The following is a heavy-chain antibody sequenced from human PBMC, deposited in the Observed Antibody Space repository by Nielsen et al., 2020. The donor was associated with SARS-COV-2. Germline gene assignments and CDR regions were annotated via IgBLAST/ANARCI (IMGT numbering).Heavy chain of an antibody. J-gene: IGHJ5*02. V-gene: IGHV4-39*07. CDR3: ARGAQLRFLEWLSPRNWFDP. CDR1: GGSISSSSYY. D-gene: IGHD3-3*01. Sequence: SETLSLTCTVSGGSISSSSYYWGWIRQPPGKGLEWIGEINHSGSTNYNPSLKSRVTISVDTSKNQFSLKLSSVTAADTAVYYCARGAQLRFLEWLSPRNWFDPWGQGTLVTVSS. CDR2: INHSGST.